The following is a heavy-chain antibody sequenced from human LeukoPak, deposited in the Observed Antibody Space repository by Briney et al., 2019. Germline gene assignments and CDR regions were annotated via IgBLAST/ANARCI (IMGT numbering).Heavy chain of an antibody. Sequence: GESLKISCKGSGYSFTSYWIGWVRQLPGKGLEWMGIIYPGDSDTRYSPSFQGQVTISADKSISTAYLQWSSLKASDTAMYYCARHPAYYYDSSGYYSPFWFDPWGQGTLVTVSS. J-gene: IGHJ5*02. CDR3: ARHPAYYYDSSGYYSPFWFDP. V-gene: IGHV5-51*01. D-gene: IGHD3-22*01. CDR2: IYPGDSDT. CDR1: GYSFTSYW.